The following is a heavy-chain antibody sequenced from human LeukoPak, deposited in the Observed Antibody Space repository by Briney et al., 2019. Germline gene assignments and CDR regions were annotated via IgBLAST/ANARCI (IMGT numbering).Heavy chain of an antibody. CDR2: IYYSGST. CDR3: AREGEDGHYDILTGFYNY. V-gene: IGHV4-39*07. Sequence: SETLSLTCTVSGGSISSSSYYWGWIRQPPGKGLEWIGSIYYSGSTYYNPSLKSRVTISVDTSKNQFSLKLRSVTAADTAVYYCAREGEDGHYDILTGFYNYWGQGTLVTVSS. D-gene: IGHD3-9*01. J-gene: IGHJ4*02. CDR1: GGSISSSSYY.